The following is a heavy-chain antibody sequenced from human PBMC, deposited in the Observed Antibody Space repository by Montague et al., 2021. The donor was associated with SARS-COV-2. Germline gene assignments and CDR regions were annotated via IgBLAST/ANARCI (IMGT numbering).Heavy chain of an antibody. D-gene: IGHD4-17*01. CDR1: GGSITSTNW. V-gene: IGHV4-4*02. J-gene: IGHJ3*02. Sequence: SETLSLTCAVSGGSITSTNWWSWVRQPPGKGLEWIGEIHHSGSTNSSPPLKSRVTMSIDKSSNQFSLNLNSVTAADTAVYYCARGDYGDYRDAFDIWGQGTVVTVSS. CDR2: IHHSGST. CDR3: ARGDYGDYRDAFDI.